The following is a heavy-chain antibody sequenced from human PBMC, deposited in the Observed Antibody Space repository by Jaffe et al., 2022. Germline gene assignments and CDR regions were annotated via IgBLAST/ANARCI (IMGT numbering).Heavy chain of an antibody. CDR1: GFTFSSYE. CDR3: ARDNQGGYSYGYDAFDI. CDR2: ISSSGSTI. Sequence: EVQLVESGGGLVQPGGSLRLSCAASGFTFSSYEMNWVRQAPGKGLEWVSYISSSGSTIYYADSVKGRFTISRDNAKNSLYLQMNSLRAEDTAVYYCARDNQGGYSYGYDAFDIWGQGTMVTVSS. D-gene: IGHD5-18*01. J-gene: IGHJ3*02. V-gene: IGHV3-48*03.